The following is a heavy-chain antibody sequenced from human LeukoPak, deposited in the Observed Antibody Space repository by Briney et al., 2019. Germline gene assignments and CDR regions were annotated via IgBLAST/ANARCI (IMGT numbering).Heavy chain of an antibody. V-gene: IGHV4-59*01. D-gene: IGHD2-15*01. CDR3: ARQGNSGGSYFDY. CDR2: IYYSGST. Sequence: SETLSLTCTVSGGSISSYYWSWIRQPPGKGLEWIGYIYYSGSTNYNPSLKSRVTISVDTSKNQFSLKLSSVTAADTAVYYCARQGNSGGSYFDYWGQGTLVTVSS. CDR1: GGSISSYY. J-gene: IGHJ4*02.